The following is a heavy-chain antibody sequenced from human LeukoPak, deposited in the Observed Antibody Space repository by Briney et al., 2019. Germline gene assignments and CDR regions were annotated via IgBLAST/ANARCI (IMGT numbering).Heavy chain of an antibody. CDR3: ARMGAIAGASANPDY. CDR1: GGSFSGYY. V-gene: IGHV4-34*01. D-gene: IGHD4/OR15-4a*01. J-gene: IGHJ4*02. CDR2: INHLGST. Sequence: SETLSLTCAVYGGSFSGYYWSWIRQPPEKGLEWIGEINHLGSTNYNPSLKSRVTISVDTSKNQFSLRLNSVTTADTAVYYCARMGAIAGASANPDYWGQGTLVTVSS.